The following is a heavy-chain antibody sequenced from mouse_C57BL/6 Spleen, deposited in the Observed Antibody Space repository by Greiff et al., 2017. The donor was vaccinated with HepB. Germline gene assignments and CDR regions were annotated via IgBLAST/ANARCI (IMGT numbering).Heavy chain of an antibody. CDR1: GYAFSSSW. D-gene: IGHD2-10*02. CDR2: IYPGDGDT. CDR3: ARYGLYYFDY. Sequence: QVQLQQSGPELVKPGASVKISCKASGYAFSSSWMNWVKQRPGKGLEWIGRIYPGDGDTNYNGKFKGKATLTADKSSSTAYMELSSLTSEDSAVCVSARYGLYYFDYWGQGTTLTVSS. J-gene: IGHJ2*01. V-gene: IGHV1-82*01.